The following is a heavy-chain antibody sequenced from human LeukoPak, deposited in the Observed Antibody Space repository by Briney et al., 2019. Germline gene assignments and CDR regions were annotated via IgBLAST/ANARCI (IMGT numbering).Heavy chain of an antibody. CDR1: GASISSYY. Sequence: SETLSLTCTVSGASISSYYWSRIRQPPGKGLEWIGYIYYSGSTNYNPSLKSRVTISVDTSKNQFSLKLTSVTAADTAVYYCARALGYYDTSAYYYPYYFDYWGQGTLVTVSS. J-gene: IGHJ4*02. D-gene: IGHD3-22*01. CDR3: ARALGYYDTSAYYYPYYFDY. V-gene: IGHV4-59*01. CDR2: IYYSGST.